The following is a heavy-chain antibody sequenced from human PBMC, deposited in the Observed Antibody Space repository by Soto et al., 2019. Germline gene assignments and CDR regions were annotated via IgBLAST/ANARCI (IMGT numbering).Heavy chain of an antibody. CDR1: GYTFTGYY. D-gene: IGHD6-19*01. CDR3: ARDTGYSSGLFDY. V-gene: IGHV1-2*02. CDR2: INPNSGGT. J-gene: IGHJ4*02. Sequence: ASVKVSCKASGYTFTGYYMHWVRQAPGQGLEWMGWINPNSGGTNYAQKFQGRVTMTRDTSISTAYMELSRLRSDDTAVYYCARDTGYSSGLFDYWGQGTLVTVSS.